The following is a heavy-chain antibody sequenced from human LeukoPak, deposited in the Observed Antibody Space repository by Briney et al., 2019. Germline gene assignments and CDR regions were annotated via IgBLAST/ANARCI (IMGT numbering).Heavy chain of an antibody. CDR2: ISTYNGNT. CDR1: GYTFTSYT. Sequence: ASVKVSCKASGYTFTSYTISWVRQAPGQGLEWMGWISTYNGNTNYAQKLQGRVSMTTETSTSTAYMELRSLRSDDTAVYYCARDSGGSYSPRYFDYWGQGTLVTVSS. D-gene: IGHD1-26*01. V-gene: IGHV1-18*01. CDR3: ARDSGGSYSPRYFDY. J-gene: IGHJ4*02.